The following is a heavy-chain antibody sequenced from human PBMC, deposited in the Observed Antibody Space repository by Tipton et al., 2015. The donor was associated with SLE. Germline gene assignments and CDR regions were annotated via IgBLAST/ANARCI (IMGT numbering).Heavy chain of an antibody. CDR1: GGSISSSNW. CDR3: ARVETFIVVTPIYYFDH. V-gene: IGHV4-4*02. Sequence: TLSLTCAVSGGSISSSNWWTWVRQPPGKGLEWIGQIYHSGTTNYNPSLESRVTISVDNAKKQFSLKLTSVTAADAAVYYCARVETFIVVTPIYYFDHWGQGTLVPVSS. CDR2: IYHSGTT. D-gene: IGHD1-26*01. J-gene: IGHJ4*02.